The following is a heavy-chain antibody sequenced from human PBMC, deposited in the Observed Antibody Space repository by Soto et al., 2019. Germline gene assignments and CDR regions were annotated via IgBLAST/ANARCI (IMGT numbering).Heavy chain of an antibody. V-gene: IGHV3-30*18. Sequence: LRLSCAASGFTFSSYGMHWVRQAPGKGLEWVAVISYDGSNKYYADSVKGRFTISRDNSKNTLYLQMNSLRAEDTAVYYCAKDLTYSNYYYGMDVWGQGTTVTVSS. J-gene: IGHJ6*02. D-gene: IGHD4-4*01. CDR3: AKDLTYSNYYYGMDV. CDR1: GFTFSSYG. CDR2: ISYDGSNK.